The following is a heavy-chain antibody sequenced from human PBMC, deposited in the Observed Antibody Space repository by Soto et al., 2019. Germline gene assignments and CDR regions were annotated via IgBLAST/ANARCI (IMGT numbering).Heavy chain of an antibody. D-gene: IGHD6-19*01. CDR3: ARGRTAVAGTVIRRLNWFDP. J-gene: IGHJ5*02. CDR1: GGSFSGYY. Sequence: SETLSLTCAVYGGSFSGYYWSWIRQPPGKGLEWIGEINHSGSINYNPSLKSRVTISVDTSKNQFSLKLSSVTAADTAVYYCARGRTAVAGTVIRRLNWFDPWGQGTLVTVSS. V-gene: IGHV4-34*01. CDR2: INHSGSI.